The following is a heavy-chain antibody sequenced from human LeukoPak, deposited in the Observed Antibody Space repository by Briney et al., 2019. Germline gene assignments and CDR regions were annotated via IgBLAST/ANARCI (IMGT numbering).Heavy chain of an antibody. J-gene: IGHJ6*03. CDR3: ARVVPAAPDAYYYYYMDV. V-gene: IGHV1-69*02. CDR2: IIPILGIA. Sequence: SVKVSCKASGGTFSSYTISWVRQAPGQGLEWMGRIIPILGIANYAQKFQGRVTITADKSTSTAYMELSNLRSEDTAVYYCARVVPAAPDAYYYYYMDVWGKGTTVTVSS. D-gene: IGHD2-2*01. CDR1: GGTFSSYT.